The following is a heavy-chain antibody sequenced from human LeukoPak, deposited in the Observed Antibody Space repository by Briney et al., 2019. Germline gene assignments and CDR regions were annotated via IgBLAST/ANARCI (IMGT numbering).Heavy chain of an antibody. CDR3: ARESRGWYRPTDY. CDR2: ISSSSSYI. Sequence: GGSLRLSCAASGFTFGTYAMNWVRQAPGKGLEWVSSISSSSSYIYYADSVKGRFTISRDNAKNSLYLQMNSLRAEDTAVYYCARESRGWYRPTDYWGQGTLVTVSS. CDR1: GFTFGTYA. V-gene: IGHV3-21*01. D-gene: IGHD6-19*01. J-gene: IGHJ4*02.